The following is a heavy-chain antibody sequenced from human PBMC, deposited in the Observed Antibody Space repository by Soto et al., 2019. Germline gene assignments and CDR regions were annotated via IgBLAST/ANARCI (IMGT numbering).Heavy chain of an antibody. D-gene: IGHD3-3*01. V-gene: IGHV3-7*03. J-gene: IGHJ4*02. CDR2: IKQDGSEK. CDR1: GFTFSSYW. Sequence: GGSLRLSCAASGFTFSSYWMSWVRQAPGKGLEWVANIKQDGSEKYYVDSVKGRFTISRDNAKNSLYLQMNSPRAEDTAVYYCARVTIFGVVDYWGQGTLVTVSS. CDR3: ARVTIFGVVDY.